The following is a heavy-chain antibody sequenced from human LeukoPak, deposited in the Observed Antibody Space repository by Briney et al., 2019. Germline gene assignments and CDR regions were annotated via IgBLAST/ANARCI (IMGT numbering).Heavy chain of an antibody. CDR3: ARVGYSGYDIMNYFDY. Sequence: GGSLRLSCAASGFTFSDYYMSWIRQAPGKGLEWVSYISSSGSTIYYADSVKGRFTISRDNAKNSLYLQMNSLRAEDTAVYYCARVGYSGYDIMNYFDYWGQGTLVTVSS. CDR1: GFTFSDYY. J-gene: IGHJ4*02. CDR2: ISSSGSTI. D-gene: IGHD5-12*01. V-gene: IGHV3-11*01.